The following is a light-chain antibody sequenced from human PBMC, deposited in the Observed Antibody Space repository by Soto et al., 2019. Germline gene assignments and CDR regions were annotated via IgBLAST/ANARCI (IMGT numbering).Light chain of an antibody. CDR2: SYN. V-gene: IGLV1-47*02. CDR1: NSNIGSNF. J-gene: IGLJ1*01. Sequence: QSVLTQPPSASGTPGQRVTISCSGSNSNIGSNFVYWYQHLPGTTPKLLIFSYNQRPSGVPDRFSGSKSGNTASLTISGLQAEDEADYYCCSYVGSTTYVFGSGTKLTVL. CDR3: CSYVGSTTYV.